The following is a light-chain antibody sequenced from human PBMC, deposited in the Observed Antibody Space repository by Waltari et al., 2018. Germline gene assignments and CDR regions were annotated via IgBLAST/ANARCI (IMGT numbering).Light chain of an antibody. CDR1: QFINQY. CDR2: AAS. J-gene: IGKJ2*01. CDR3: QQSYSPPYT. V-gene: IGKV1-39*01. Sequence: DIQLTQSPSSLSASVGDRVTMTCRARQFINQYLNWYQQKPGKAPKFLIYAASSLQSGVPSRFRGSGSGTNFTLTISSLQPEDFAIYSCQQSYSPPYTFGQGTKLEVK.